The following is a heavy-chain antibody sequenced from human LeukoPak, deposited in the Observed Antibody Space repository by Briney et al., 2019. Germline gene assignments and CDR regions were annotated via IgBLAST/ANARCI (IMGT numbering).Heavy chain of an antibody. CDR1: GGSISSGGYS. Sequence: PSQTLSLTCAVSGGSISSGGYSWSWIRQPPGKGLEWIGYIYHSGSTYYNPSLKSRVTISVDRSKNQFSLKLSSVTAADTAVYYCAIISGYESGWFDPWGQGTLVTVSS. CDR3: AIISGYESGWFDP. D-gene: IGHD5-12*01. J-gene: IGHJ5*02. CDR2: IYHSGST. V-gene: IGHV4-30-2*01.